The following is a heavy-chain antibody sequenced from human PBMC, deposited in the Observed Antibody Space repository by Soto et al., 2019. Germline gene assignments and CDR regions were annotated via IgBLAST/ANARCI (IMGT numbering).Heavy chain of an antibody. CDR3: ARRLATTEEYNWFDP. V-gene: IGHV4-30-4*01. J-gene: IGHJ5*02. CDR1: GGSISSGDYY. CDR2: IYYSGST. D-gene: IGHD5-12*01. Sequence: SETLSLTCTVSGGSISSGDYYWSWIRQPPGKGLEWIGYIYYSGSTYYNPSLKSRVTISVDTSKNQFSLKLSSVTAADTAVYYCARRLATTEEYNWFDPWGQGTLVTVSS.